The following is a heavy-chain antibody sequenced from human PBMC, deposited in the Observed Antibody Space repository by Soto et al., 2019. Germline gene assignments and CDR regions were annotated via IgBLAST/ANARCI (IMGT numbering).Heavy chain of an antibody. J-gene: IGHJ6*03. V-gene: IGHV2-70*11. CDR1: GFSLSTSGMC. CDR2: IDWDDDK. D-gene: IGHD6-6*01. Sequence: SGPTLVNPTQTLTLTCTFSGFSLSTSGMCVSWIRQPPGKALGWLARIDWDDDKYYSTSLKTRLTISKDTSKNQVVLTMTNMDPVDTATYYCARTPLSSPTYYYYYMDVWGKGTTVTVSS. CDR3: ARTPLSSPTYYYYYMDV.